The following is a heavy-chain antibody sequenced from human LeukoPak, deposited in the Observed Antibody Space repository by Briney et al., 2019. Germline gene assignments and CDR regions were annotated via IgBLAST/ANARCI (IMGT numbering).Heavy chain of an antibody. J-gene: IGHJ4*02. CDR1: GFTFDDYA. CDR3: AKDHYYDSSGPFDY. Sequence: PGGSLRLSCAASGFTFDDYAMHWVRQAPGKGLEWVSGISWNSGSIGYADSVKGRFTISRDNAKNSLYLQMNSLRAEDTALYYCAKDHYYDSSGPFDYWGQGTLVTVSS. D-gene: IGHD3-22*01. CDR2: ISWNSGSI. V-gene: IGHV3-9*01.